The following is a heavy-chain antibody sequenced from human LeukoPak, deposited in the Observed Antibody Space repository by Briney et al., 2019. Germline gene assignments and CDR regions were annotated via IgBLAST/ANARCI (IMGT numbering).Heavy chain of an antibody. D-gene: IGHD3-22*01. J-gene: IGHJ4*02. Sequence: GASVKVSCKASGYTFTSYGISWVRQAPGQGLEWMGWISAYNGNTNYAQKLQGRVTMTTDTSTSTAYMELRSLRSDDTAVYYCARDLWDYYDSSGYYYLELWGQGTLVTVSS. CDR3: ARDLWDYYDSSGYYYLEL. V-gene: IGHV1-18*01. CDR1: GYTFTSYG. CDR2: ISAYNGNT.